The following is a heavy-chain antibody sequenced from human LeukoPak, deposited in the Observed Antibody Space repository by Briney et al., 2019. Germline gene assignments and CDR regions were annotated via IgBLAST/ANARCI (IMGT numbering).Heavy chain of an antibody. Sequence: SETLSLTCAVYGGPVSGYYWSWIRQPPGKGLEWIGEINHSGSTNYNPSLKSRVTISVDTSKNQFSLKLSSVTAADTAVYYCASRPRGSFDYWGQGTLVTVPS. V-gene: IGHV4-34*01. CDR2: INHSGST. CDR3: ASRPRGSFDY. J-gene: IGHJ4*02. CDR1: GGPVSGYY.